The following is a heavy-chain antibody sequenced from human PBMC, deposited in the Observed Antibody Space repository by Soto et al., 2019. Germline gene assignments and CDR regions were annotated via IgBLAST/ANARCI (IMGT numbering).Heavy chain of an antibody. Sequence: QVQLVQSGAEVKKPGSSVKVSCKASGGTFSTSTFTWVRQAPGQGLEWMGRTIPLLNVADYAQDFQGRLPITADKSTSTNYLELTSLTSKDTAVYYCARDSPIGSTFSGYDAIDSWGQGTLVTVSS. D-gene: IGHD5-12*01. CDR2: TIPLLNVA. CDR1: GGTFSTST. V-gene: IGHV1-69*08. J-gene: IGHJ4*02. CDR3: ARDSPIGSTFSGYDAIDS.